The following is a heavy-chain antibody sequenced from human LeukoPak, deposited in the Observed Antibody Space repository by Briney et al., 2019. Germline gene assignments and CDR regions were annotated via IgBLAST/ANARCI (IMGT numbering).Heavy chain of an antibody. CDR3: ARSNFNWFDP. D-gene: IGHD5-24*01. CDR1: GFTFSSYA. Sequence: GSLRLSCAASGFTFSSYAMSWVRQPPGKGLEWIGSIYYSGSTYYNPSLKSRVTISVDTSKNQFSLKLSSVTAADTAVYYCARSNFNWFDPWGQGTLVTVSS. V-gene: IGHV4-39*07. J-gene: IGHJ5*02. CDR2: IYYSGST.